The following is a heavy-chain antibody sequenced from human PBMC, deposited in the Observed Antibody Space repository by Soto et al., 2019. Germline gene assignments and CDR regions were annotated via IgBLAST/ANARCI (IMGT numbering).Heavy chain of an antibody. V-gene: IGHV1-2*04. D-gene: IGHD3-3*01. Sequence: ASVKVSCKASGYTFTGYYMHWVRQAPGQGLEWMGWINPNSGGTNYAQKFQGWVTMTRDMSISTAYMELSRLRSDDTAVYYCARDRTNFFNYYYYGMDVWSQGTTVTVSS. J-gene: IGHJ6*02. CDR3: ARDRTNFFNYYYYGMDV. CDR1: GYTFTGYY. CDR2: INPNSGGT.